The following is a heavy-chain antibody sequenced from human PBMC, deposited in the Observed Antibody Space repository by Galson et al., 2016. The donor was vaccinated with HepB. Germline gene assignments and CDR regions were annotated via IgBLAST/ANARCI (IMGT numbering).Heavy chain of an antibody. D-gene: IGHD6-13*01. CDR3: ARADIGTSGTFPKFDP. CDR1: GFIFSSYW. J-gene: IGHJ5*02. V-gene: IGHV3-74*01. CDR2: INSDGSST. Sequence: SLRLSCAASGFIFSSYWMHWVRQVPGKGLVWVSRINSDGSSTSYADSVKGRFTISRDNYKNTMYLQRNTRRAEDTAVYYCARADIGTSGTFPKFDPWGQGTLVTVSS.